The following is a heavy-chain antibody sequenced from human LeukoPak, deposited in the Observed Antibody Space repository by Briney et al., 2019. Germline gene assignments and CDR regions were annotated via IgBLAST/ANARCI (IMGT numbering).Heavy chain of an antibody. CDR3: ARDALGYCSSTSCYLN. V-gene: IGHV3-66*01. CDR1: GFTVSSNY. J-gene: IGHJ4*02. Sequence: GGSLRLSCAASGFTVSSNYMSWVRQAPGKGLEWVSVIYSGGSTYYADSVKGRFPISRDNSKNTLYLQMNSLRAEDTAVYYCARDALGYCSSTSCYLNWGQGTLVTVSS. CDR2: IYSGGST. D-gene: IGHD2-2*01.